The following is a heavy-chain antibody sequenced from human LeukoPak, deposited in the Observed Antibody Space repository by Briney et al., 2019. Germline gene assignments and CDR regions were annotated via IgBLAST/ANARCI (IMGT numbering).Heavy chain of an antibody. CDR3: ARQEYCSGGSCYTWFDP. CDR1: GYSINNYW. Sequence: GESLKISCKGSGYSINNYWIGWVRQMPGKGLEWMGIIYPADSDIRYSPSFQGQATISANKPISTAYLQWSSLKASDTAMYYCARQEYCSGGSCYTWFDPGGQGPLVTVSS. D-gene: IGHD2-15*01. V-gene: IGHV5-51*01. J-gene: IGHJ5*02. CDR2: IYPADSDI.